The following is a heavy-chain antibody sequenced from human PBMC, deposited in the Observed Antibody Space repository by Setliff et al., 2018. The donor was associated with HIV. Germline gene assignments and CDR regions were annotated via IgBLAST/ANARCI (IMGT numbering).Heavy chain of an antibody. CDR1: GFTFSSYS. V-gene: IGHV3-48*01. D-gene: IGHD1-26*01. J-gene: IGHJ4*02. Sequence: LRLSCAASGFTFSSYSMNWVRQAPGKGLEWVSFISGNSGAVTYADSVKGRFTIPRDNARNSLYLQLNSLRAEDTAVYYCARDRGGSYTPLDFWGQGTLVTSPQ. CDR2: ISGNSGAV. CDR3: ARDRGGSYTPLDF.